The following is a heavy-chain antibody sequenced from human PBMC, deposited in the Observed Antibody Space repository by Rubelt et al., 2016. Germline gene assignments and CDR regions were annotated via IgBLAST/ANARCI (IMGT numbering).Heavy chain of an antibody. V-gene: IGHV4-39*01. D-gene: IGHD6-19*01. CDR1: GGSISSSSYY. Sequence: QLQLQESGPGLVKPSETLSLTCTVSGGSISSSSYYWGWIRQPPGKGLEWIGSIYYSGSTYYNPSLKSRVTISVDTAKNQFSLKLSSVTAVDTAVYYCASSVAGSSEGGVDYWGQGTLVTVSS. CDR3: ASSVAGSSEGGVDY. CDR2: IYYSGST. J-gene: IGHJ4*02.